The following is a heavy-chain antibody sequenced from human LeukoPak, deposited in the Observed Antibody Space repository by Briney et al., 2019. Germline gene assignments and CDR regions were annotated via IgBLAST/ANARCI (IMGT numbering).Heavy chain of an antibody. J-gene: IGHJ4*02. D-gene: IGHD4-17*01. CDR3: VLSYVTTMTTSDY. CDR1: GGSFNSYY. V-gene: IGHV4-34*01. CDR2: ISHTEAT. Sequence: SETLSLTCAVYGGSFNSYYWNWIRQPPGKGLEWIVEISHTEATKYNPSLKSRVTISVDTSKKYFSLNLASVTAADTAMYYCVLSYVTTMTTSDYWGQGTLVTVSS.